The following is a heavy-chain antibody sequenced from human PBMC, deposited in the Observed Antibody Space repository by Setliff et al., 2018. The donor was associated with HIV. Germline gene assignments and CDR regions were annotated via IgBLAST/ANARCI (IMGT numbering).Heavy chain of an antibody. CDR1: GGSISSSHDF. D-gene: IGHD3-22*01. CDR3: ARVPGRDYYDTSGDFDY. J-gene: IGHJ4*02. CDR2: ISYGGIT. Sequence: PSETLSLTCTVSGGSISSSHDFWNWIRQPPGKGLEWIGAISYGGITYYNPSLTSRVTISVDTSKNQFSLKVTSVTAADTAVYYCARVPGRDYYDTSGDFDYWGLVTLVTAPQ. V-gene: IGHV4-39*07.